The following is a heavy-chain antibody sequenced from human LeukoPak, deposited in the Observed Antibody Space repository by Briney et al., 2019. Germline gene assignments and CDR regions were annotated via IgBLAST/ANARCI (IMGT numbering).Heavy chain of an antibody. V-gene: IGHV3-49*04. CDR2: IRSKAYGGTT. CDR3: TRQSGDMVRGVIFLKYYYYMDV. Sequence: GGSLRLSCTASGFTFGDYAMSWVRQAPGKGLEWVGFIRSKAYGGTTEYAASVKGRFTISRDDSKSIAYLQMNSLKTEDTAVYYCTRQSGDMVRGVIFLKYYYYMDVWGKGTTVTISS. CDR1: GFTFGDYA. D-gene: IGHD3-10*01. J-gene: IGHJ6*03.